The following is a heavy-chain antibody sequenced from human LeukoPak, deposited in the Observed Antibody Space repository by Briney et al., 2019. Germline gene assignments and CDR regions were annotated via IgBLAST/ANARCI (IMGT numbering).Heavy chain of an antibody. CDR2: IYYSGST. Sequence: SETLSLTCTVSGGSISSSSYYWGWIRQPPGKGLEWIGSIYYSGSTYYNPSLKSRVTISVDTSKNQFSLKLSSVTAADTAVYYCASLTTQIDYWGQGTLVTVSS. J-gene: IGHJ4*02. CDR3: ASLTTQIDY. D-gene: IGHD3-9*01. CDR1: GGSISSSSYY. V-gene: IGHV4-39*01.